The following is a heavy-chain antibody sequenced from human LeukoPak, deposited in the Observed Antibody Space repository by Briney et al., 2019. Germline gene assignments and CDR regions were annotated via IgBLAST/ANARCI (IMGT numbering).Heavy chain of an antibody. CDR2: MTSTSHM. J-gene: IGHJ4*02. CDR3: ARDLDFWSGYKDY. CDR1: GFTFSSYN. V-gene: IGHV3-21*01. D-gene: IGHD3-3*01. Sequence: PGGSLRLSCAASGFTFSSYNLNWVRQAPGKGLEWVSSMTSTSHMYYADSVKGRFTISRDNAKNSLYLQMNSLRAEDTAVYYCARDLDFWSGYKDYWGQGTLVTVSS.